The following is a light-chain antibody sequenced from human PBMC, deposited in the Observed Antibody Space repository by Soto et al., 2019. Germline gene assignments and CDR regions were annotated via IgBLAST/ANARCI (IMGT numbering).Light chain of an antibody. V-gene: IGLV2-11*01. CDR3: CSYVDTDTWV. CDR1: NSDVGGYNY. J-gene: IGLJ3*02. CDR2: GVS. Sequence: QSALTQPRSVSGSPGQSVTISCTGTNSDVGGYNYVSWYQQYPGKAPKLMISGVSERPSVVPDRFSGSKSGNTASLTISGLQAEDEADYYCCSYVDTDTWVFGGGTKLTVL.